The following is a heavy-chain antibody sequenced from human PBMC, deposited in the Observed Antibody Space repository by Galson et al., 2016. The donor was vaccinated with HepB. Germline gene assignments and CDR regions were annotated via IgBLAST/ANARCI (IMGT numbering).Heavy chain of an antibody. D-gene: IGHD1-26*01. Sequence: TLSLTCTVSGVSISSVSYYWGWIRQPAGKGLEWIGRIYTNGGPNYTPSRKSRVTISIDSSENQFFLNLTSVTAAATAVYYCARTTSSAHPYFDYWGQGTLVSVSS. CDR1: GVSISSVSYY. CDR2: IYTNGGP. J-gene: IGHJ4*02. CDR3: ARTTSSAHPYFDY. V-gene: IGHV4-61*02.